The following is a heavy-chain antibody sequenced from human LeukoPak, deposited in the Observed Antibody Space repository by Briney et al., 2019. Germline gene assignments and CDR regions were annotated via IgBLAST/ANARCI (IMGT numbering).Heavy chain of an antibody. CDR2: ISSSGSTI. CDR1: GFTFSSYG. D-gene: IGHD3-22*01. CDR3: ARGPSWYYDSSGYYFVYYFDY. Sequence: PGGSLRLSWAASGFTFSSYGMHWVRQAPGKGLEWVSYISSSGSTIYYADSVKGRFTISRDNAKNSLYLQMNSLRAEDTAVYYCARGPSWYYDSSGYYFVYYFDYWGQGTLVTVSS. J-gene: IGHJ4*02. V-gene: IGHV3-48*04.